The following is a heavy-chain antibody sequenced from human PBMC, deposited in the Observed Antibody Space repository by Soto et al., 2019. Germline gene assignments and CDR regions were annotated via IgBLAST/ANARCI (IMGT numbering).Heavy chain of an antibody. V-gene: IGHV4-34*01. J-gene: IGHJ4*02. CDR1: GGSFSGYY. D-gene: IGHD3-10*02. CDR2: ITHSGST. CDR3: ARSSVRGWSY. Sequence: SETRSLTCAVYGGSFSGYYWTWIRQPPGKGLEWIGEITHSGSTNYNPSLKSRVTISVDTSKNQFSLNLNSVTAADTAVYYCARSSVRGWSYWGQGTLVTVSS.